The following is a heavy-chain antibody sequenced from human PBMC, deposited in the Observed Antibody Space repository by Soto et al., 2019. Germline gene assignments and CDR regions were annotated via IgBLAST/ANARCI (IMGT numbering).Heavy chain of an antibody. CDR1: GFTFTRYS. CDR2: ISSTTNYI. V-gene: IGHV3-21*06. J-gene: IGHJ4*02. Sequence: LRLSCAASGFTFTRYSMNWVRQAPGKGLEWVSSISSTTNYIYYGDSMKGRFTISRDNAKNSLYLEMNSLRAEDTAVYYCARGSEDLTSNFDYWGQGTLVTVSS. CDR3: ARGSEDLTSNFDY.